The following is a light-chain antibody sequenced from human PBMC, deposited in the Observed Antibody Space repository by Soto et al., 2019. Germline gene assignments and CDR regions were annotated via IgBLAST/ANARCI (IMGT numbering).Light chain of an antibody. V-gene: IGKV3-11*01. CDR3: QQRNNWPPMYT. J-gene: IGKJ2*01. CDR2: DAS. Sequence: EIVLTQSPATLSLSPGERATLSCRASQSVSSYVAWYQQKPGQTPRLLIYDASNRATGVPARFSGSGSGTDFNSTISSFEPKDFALYYCQQRNNWPPMYTFGQGTKLEIK. CDR1: QSVSSY.